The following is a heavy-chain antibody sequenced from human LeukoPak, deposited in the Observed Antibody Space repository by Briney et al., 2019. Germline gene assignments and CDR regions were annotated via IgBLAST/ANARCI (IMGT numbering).Heavy chain of an antibody. D-gene: IGHD3-10*01. CDR2: ISSSSSYI. CDR3: ARDRYYYDSGSIIFDY. J-gene: IGHJ4*02. CDR1: GFTFSSYS. Sequence: GGSLRLSCAASGFTFSSYSMNWVRQAPGKGLEWVSSISSSSSYIYYADSVKGRFTISRDNAKNSLYLQMNSLRAEDTAVYYCARDRYYYDSGSIIFDYWGQGTLVTVSS. V-gene: IGHV3-21*01.